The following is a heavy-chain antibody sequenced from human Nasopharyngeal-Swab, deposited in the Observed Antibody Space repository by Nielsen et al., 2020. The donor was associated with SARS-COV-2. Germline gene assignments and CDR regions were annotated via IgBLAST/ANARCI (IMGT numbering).Heavy chain of an antibody. Sequence: GGSLRLSCAASGFTFSAYRMNWVRQAPGKGLEWVSSINSLSTYIHYVDLVKGRFTISRDNAKSSLYLQMNGLRAEDTAVYYCARERGSSGPDGFDIWGQGTMVTVSP. J-gene: IGHJ3*02. D-gene: IGHD6-19*01. V-gene: IGHV3-21*01. CDR2: INSLSTYI. CDR3: ARERGSSGPDGFDI. CDR1: GFTFSAYR.